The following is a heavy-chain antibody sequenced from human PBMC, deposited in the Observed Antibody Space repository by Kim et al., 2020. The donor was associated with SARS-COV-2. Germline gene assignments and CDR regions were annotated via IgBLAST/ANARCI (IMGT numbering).Heavy chain of an antibody. Sequence: NGNDKYYVDSVKGRFTISRDNAKNSQYLQMNSLRAEDTAVYYCARGSAFSYWGQGTLVTVSS. CDR3: ARGSAFSY. D-gene: IGHD2-15*01. V-gene: IGHV3-7*01. CDR2: NGNDK. J-gene: IGHJ4*02.